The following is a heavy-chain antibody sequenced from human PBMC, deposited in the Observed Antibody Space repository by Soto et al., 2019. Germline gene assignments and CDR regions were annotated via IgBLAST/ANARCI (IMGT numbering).Heavy chain of an antibody. Sequence: SETLSLTCTVSGGSISSYYLSWIRQPPGKGLEWIGYIYYSGSTNYNPSLKSRVTISVDTSKNQFSLKLSSVTAADTAVYYCARDLGYCSTTTCYPYFDPWGQGTLVTVPQ. J-gene: IGHJ5*02. D-gene: IGHD2-2*01. CDR3: ARDLGYCSTTTCYPYFDP. CDR1: GGSISSYY. V-gene: IGHV4-59*12. CDR2: IYYSGST.